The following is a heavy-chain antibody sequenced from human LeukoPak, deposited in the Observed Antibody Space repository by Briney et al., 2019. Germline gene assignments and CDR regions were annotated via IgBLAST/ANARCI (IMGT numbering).Heavy chain of an antibody. CDR3: ARVEEGYGSGRRENYYYYYMDV. V-gene: IGHV4-59*01. CDR2: IHYSGST. Sequence: PSETLSLTCTVSGVSISNYYWSWIRQPPGKGLEWIGYIHYSGSTSYNPSLKSRVTISVGTSKKQFSLKLSSVTAADTAVYYCARVEEGYGSGRRENYYYYYMDVWGKGTTVTISS. D-gene: IGHD3-10*01. J-gene: IGHJ6*03. CDR1: GVSISNYY.